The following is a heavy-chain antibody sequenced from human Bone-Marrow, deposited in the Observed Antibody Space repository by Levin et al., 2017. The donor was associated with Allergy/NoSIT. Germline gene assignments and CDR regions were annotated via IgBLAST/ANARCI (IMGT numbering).Heavy chain of an antibody. V-gene: IGHV3-33*01. CDR1: GFTFSSYG. CDR3: ARDQVLDYPGIAAASFFDP. J-gene: IGHJ5*02. CDR2: IWYDGSNK. Sequence: GESLKISCAASGFTFSSYGMHWVRQAPGKGLEWVAVIWYDGSNKYYADSVKGRFTISRDNSKNTLYLQMNSLRAEDTAVYYCARDQVLDYPGIAAASFFDPWGQGTLVTVSS. D-gene: IGHD6-13*01.